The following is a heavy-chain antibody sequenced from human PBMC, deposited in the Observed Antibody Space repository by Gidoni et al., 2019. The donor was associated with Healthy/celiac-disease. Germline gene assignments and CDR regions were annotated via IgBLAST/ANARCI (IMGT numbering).Heavy chain of an antibody. CDR2: ISWNSGSI. V-gene: IGHV3-9*01. CDR1: GFAFDDYA. D-gene: IGHD2-8*02. J-gene: IGHJ5*02. Sequence: EVQLVEPGGGLERPGRSLQLSLAAAGFAFDDYAMHWVRQAPGKGLEWVSGISWNSGSIGYADSVKGRFTISRDNAKNSLYLQMNSLRAEDTALYYCAKENVTGTGEVDPWGQGTLVTVSS. CDR3: AKENVTGTGEVDP.